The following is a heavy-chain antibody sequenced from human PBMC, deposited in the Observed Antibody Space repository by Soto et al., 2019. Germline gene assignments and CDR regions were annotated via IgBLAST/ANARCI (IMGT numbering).Heavy chain of an antibody. D-gene: IGHD1-20*01. CDR3: ASRYGRKLAY. Sequence: SETLSHTCAVSGGSISSGGYSWSWIRQPPGKGLEWIGYMYHSGSTYYNPSLKSRVTISIDRSKNQFSLKLSSVTAADTAVYYCASRYGRKLAYCAQRSLVPVSS. CDR2: MYHSGST. V-gene: IGHV4-30-2*01. CDR1: GGSISSGGYS. J-gene: IGHJ4*02.